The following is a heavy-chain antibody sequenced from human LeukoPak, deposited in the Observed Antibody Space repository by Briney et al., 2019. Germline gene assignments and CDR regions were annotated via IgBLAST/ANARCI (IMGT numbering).Heavy chain of an antibody. CDR1: GFTFSSYS. CDR3: ARDHRGYYDSSGEFDY. D-gene: IGHD3-22*01. CDR2: ISSSSSYI. Sequence: GGSLRLSCAASGFTFSSYSMNWVRQAPGKGLEWVSSISSSSSYIYYADSVKGRFTISRDNVKNSLYLQMNSLRAEDTAVYYCARDHRGYYDSSGEFDYWGQGTLVTVSS. V-gene: IGHV3-21*01. J-gene: IGHJ4*02.